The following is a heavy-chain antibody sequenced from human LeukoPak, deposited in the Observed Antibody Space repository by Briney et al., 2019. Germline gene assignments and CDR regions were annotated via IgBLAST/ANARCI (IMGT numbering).Heavy chain of an antibody. D-gene: IGHD1-26*01. CDR1: GFTFSTYG. CDR2: ISYDGSNE. Sequence: PGRSLRLSCAASGFTFSTYGMHWVRQAPGKGLEWVAVISYDGSNEYYADSVKGRFTISRDNSKNTLYLQMSSLRAEDTAVYYCAKLIVGATHDAFDIWGQGTMVTVSS. V-gene: IGHV3-30*18. CDR3: AKLIVGATHDAFDI. J-gene: IGHJ3*02.